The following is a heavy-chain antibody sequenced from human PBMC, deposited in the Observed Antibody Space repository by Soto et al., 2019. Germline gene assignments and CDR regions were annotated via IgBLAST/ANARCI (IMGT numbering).Heavy chain of an antibody. D-gene: IGHD1-1*01. Sequence: QVQLVQSGAEVRKPGASVKVSCEASGYTFTSYDIYWVRQATGQGLEWMGWMNPNTGNSGYAQKFQGRVTVTSDTSINTVYIELSSLRSEDTAVYYCARRAETNGWNGFGADKYYFDFWGQGTLVTVSS. J-gene: IGHJ4*02. CDR3: ARRAETNGWNGFGADKYYFDF. V-gene: IGHV1-8*01. CDR1: GYTFTSYD. CDR2: MNPNTGNS.